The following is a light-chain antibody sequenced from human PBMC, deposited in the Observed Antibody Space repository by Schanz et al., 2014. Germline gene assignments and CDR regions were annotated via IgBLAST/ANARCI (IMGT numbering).Light chain of an antibody. V-gene: IGKV3-20*01. CDR1: QSVSSSY. Sequence: EIVLTQSPGTLSLSPGERATLSCRASQSVSSSYLAWYQRKPGQAPSLLIYGASSRATGVPDRFSGSGSGTDFTLTISRLEPEDFATYYCQRYKSYLSTFGQGTRLEIK. CDR3: QRYKSYLST. J-gene: IGKJ5*01. CDR2: GAS.